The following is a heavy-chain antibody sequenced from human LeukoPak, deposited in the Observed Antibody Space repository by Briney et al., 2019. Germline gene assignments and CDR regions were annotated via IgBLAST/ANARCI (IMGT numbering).Heavy chain of an antibody. Sequence: SETLSLTCTVSGGSISSYYWSWIRQPPGKGLEWIGYIYYSGSTNYNPSLKSRVTISVDTSKNQFSLKLSSVTAADTAVYYCARAGAAAGALEYWGQGTLVTVSS. CDR2: IYYSGST. D-gene: IGHD6-13*01. V-gene: IGHV4-59*08. CDR3: ARAGAAAGALEY. CDR1: GGSISSYY. J-gene: IGHJ4*02.